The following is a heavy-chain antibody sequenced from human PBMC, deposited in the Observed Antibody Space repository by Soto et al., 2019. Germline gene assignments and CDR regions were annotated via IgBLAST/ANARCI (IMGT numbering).Heavy chain of an antibody. Sequence: QVRLVQSGAEVKKPGASVTVSCRTSGYSFTRYYLHWVRQAPGQGLEWMGIINPNGGSTTYSQHFQDRITLTRDTSANTVYMELSGLTSEDTAIYFCARDPVPSDAGPVRYPADVWGQGTLVTISS. D-gene: IGHD2-2*02. CDR2: INPNGGST. V-gene: IGHV1-46*01. J-gene: IGHJ3*01. CDR1: GYSFTRYY. CDR3: ARDPVPSDAGPVRYPADV.